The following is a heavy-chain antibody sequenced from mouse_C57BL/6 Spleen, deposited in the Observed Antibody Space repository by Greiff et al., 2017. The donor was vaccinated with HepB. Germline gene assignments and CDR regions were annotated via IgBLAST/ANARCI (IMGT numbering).Heavy chain of an antibody. Sequence: EVKLMESGPELVKPGASVKIPCKASGYTFTDYNMDWVKQSHGKSLEWIGDINPNNGGTIYNQKFKGKATLTVDKSSSTAYMELRSLTSEDTAVYYCARISKGFAYWGQGTLVTVSA. V-gene: IGHV1-18*01. CDR3: ARISKGFAY. J-gene: IGHJ3*01. CDR2: INPNNGGT. CDR1: GYTFTDYN.